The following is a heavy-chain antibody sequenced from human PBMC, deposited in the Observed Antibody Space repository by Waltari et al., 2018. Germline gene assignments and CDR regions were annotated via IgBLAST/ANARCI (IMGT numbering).Heavy chain of an antibody. CDR3: ARLEGGDRGDAFDI. Sequence: EVQLVESGGGLVQPGGSLRLSCAASGFSFSSYWMSWVRQAPGKGLEWVANIKQDGSEKYYVDSVKGRFTISRDNAKNSLYLQMNSLRAEDTAVYYCARLEGGDRGDAFDIWGQGTMVTVSS. CDR1: GFSFSSYW. J-gene: IGHJ3*02. CDR2: IKQDGSEK. V-gene: IGHV3-7*04. D-gene: IGHD2-21*02.